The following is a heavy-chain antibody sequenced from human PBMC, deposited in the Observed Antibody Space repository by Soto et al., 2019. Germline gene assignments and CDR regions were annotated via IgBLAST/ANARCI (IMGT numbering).Heavy chain of an antibody. J-gene: IGHJ6*03. Sequence: EVQVLESGGGLVQPGGSLRLSCAASGFTISSHAMSWVRQAPGKGLEWVSAMSGSGGSTYYADSVKGRFTISRDESKNPVYLQKNRLGTEGQAPNHWGEGTTVSGAYLEGWGKRTTV. D-gene: IGHD3-10*01. V-gene: IGHV3-23*01. CDR2: MSGSGGST. CDR1: GFTISSHA. CDR3: GEGTTVSGAYLEG.